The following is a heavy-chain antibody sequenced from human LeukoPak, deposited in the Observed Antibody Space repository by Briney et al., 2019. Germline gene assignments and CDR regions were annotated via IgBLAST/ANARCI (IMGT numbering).Heavy chain of an antibody. J-gene: IGHJ6*03. CDR3: ARSRSSSWYHMDV. D-gene: IGHD6-13*01. CDR1: GGSISSYY. Sequence: SETLPLTCTVPGGSISSYYWSWIRQPPGKGLEWIGYIYYSGSANYNPSLKSRVTISVDTSKNQFSLKLSSVTAADTAVYYCARSRSSSWYHMDVWGKGTTVTVSS. V-gene: IGHV4-59*01. CDR2: IYYSGSA.